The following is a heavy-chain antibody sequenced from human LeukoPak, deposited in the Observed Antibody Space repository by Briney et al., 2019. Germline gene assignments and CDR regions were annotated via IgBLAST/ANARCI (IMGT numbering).Heavy chain of an antibody. CDR3: ARHLHPSVLAAGESRWFDP. V-gene: IGHV4-39*01. J-gene: IGHJ5*02. D-gene: IGHD2-15*01. CDR1: GGSISSSSYY. Sequence: SETLSLTCTVSGGSISSSSYYWGWIRQPPGKGLEWIGSIYYSGSTYYNPSLKSRVTISVDTSKNQFSLKLSSVTAADTAVYYCARHLHPSVLAAGESRWFDPWGQGTLVTVSS. CDR2: IYYSGST.